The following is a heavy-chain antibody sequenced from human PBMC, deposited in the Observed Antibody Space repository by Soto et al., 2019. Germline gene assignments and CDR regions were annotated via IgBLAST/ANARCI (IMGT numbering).Heavy chain of an antibody. V-gene: IGHV4-34*01. CDR1: GGSFSGFY. CDR2: INHIGPT. J-gene: IGHJ4*02. CDR3: ARGYAINWHTPHY. D-gene: IGHD1-1*01. Sequence: SETLSLTCAVYGGSFSGFYWSWIRQTPGKGLEWIGEINHIGPTYYNPSLKSRVTISADTSKNQFSLKLNFVTAADTAVYYCARGYAINWHTPHYWGQGTLVTVSS.